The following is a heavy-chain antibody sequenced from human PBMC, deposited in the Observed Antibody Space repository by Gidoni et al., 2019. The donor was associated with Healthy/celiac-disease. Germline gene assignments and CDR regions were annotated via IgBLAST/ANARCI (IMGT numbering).Heavy chain of an antibody. CDR3: ARRGTYYDFWSGSEYFQH. CDR1: GGSISSSGYY. CDR2: IYYSGRT. J-gene: IGHJ1*01. D-gene: IGHD3-3*01. V-gene: IGHV4-39*01. Sequence: QLQLPGSGPVLVQPSETLSRTCTVPGGSISSSGYYWGWIRQPPGQGLEWSGSIYYSGRTYYNPSLKRRVTISVDTSNNQFSLKLSSVTAAETAVYYCARRGTYYDFWSGSEYFQHWGQGTLVTVSS.